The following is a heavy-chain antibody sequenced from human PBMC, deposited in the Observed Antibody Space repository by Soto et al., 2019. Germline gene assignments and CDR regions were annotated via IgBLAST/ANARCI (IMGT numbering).Heavy chain of an antibody. V-gene: IGHV1-46*01. D-gene: IGHD5-18*01. CDR1: GYTFTSYY. J-gene: IGHJ6*02. Sequence: ASVKVSCKASGYTFTSYYMHWVRQAPGQGLEWMGIINPSGGSTSYAQKFQGRVTMTRDTSTSTVYMELSSLRSEDTAVYYCARDRIYSYGPHYYYYGMDVWGQGTTVTVSS. CDR3: ARDRIYSYGPHYYYYGMDV. CDR2: INPSGGST.